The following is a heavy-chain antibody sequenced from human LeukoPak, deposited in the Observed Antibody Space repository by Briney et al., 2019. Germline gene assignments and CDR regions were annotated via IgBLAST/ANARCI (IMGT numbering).Heavy chain of an antibody. CDR1: GFTFSSYA. V-gene: IGHV3-30-3*01. CDR2: ISYDGSNK. CDR3: ARDPTLKNYDFWSGEPYFDY. Sequence: PGGSLRLSCAASGFTFSSYAVHWVRQAPGKGLEWVAVISYDGSNKYYADSVKGRFTISRDNSKNTLYLQMNSLRAEDTAVYYCARDPTLKNYDFWSGEPYFDYWGQGTLVTVSS. J-gene: IGHJ4*02. D-gene: IGHD3-3*01.